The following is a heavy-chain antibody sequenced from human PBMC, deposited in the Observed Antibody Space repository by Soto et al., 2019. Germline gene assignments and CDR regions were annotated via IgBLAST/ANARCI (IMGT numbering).Heavy chain of an antibody. CDR2: IYYTGKT. J-gene: IGHJ6*02. D-gene: IGHD4-17*01. CDR3: ARDRPSYGDYVHFFDHYAVDV. Sequence: PSETLSLTCTVSGGSISSGDYFWSWIRQPPGKGLEWIGYIYYTGKTYYNPSLESRVSISVDTSKIQFSLKLSSVTVADTAVYYCARDRPSYGDYVHFFDHYAVDVWGQGTTVTVSS. CDR1: GGSISSGDYF. V-gene: IGHV4-30-4*01.